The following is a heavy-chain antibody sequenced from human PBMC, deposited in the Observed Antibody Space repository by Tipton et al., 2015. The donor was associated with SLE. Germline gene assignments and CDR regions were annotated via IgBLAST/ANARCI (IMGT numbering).Heavy chain of an antibody. J-gene: IGHJ4*02. Sequence: TLSLTCTVSGGSISSYYWSWMRQPPGKGLEWIGYIYHSGSTYYNLSLKSRVTISVDRSKNQFSLQLSSVTAADTAVYYCARGRRGGFDYCGQGTLVTVSS. CDR1: GGSISSYY. V-gene: IGHV4-30-2*01. CDR3: ARGRRGGFDY. D-gene: IGHD3-10*01. CDR2: IYHSGST.